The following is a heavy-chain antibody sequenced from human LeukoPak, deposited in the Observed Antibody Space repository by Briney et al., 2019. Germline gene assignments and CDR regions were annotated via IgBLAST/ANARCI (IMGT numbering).Heavy chain of an antibody. J-gene: IGHJ6*02. CDR2: INHSGST. CDR3: ARGPLAAAGTLIYYYYGMDV. Sequence: SETLSLTCAVYGGSFSGYYWSWIRQPPGKGLEWIGEINHSGSTNYKPSLKSRVTISVDTSKNQFSLKLSSVTAADTAVYYCARGPLAAAGTLIYYYYGMDVWGQGTTVTVSS. CDR1: GGSFSGYY. D-gene: IGHD6-13*01. V-gene: IGHV4-34*01.